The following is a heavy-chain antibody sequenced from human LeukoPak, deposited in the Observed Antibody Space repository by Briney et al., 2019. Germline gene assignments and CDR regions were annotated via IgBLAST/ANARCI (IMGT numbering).Heavy chain of an antibody. J-gene: IGHJ4*02. CDR2: ISGSGGST. CDR1: GFTFSSYA. D-gene: IGHD6-13*01. CDR3: AKRYSSSWTFDS. V-gene: IGHV3-23*01. Sequence: GGSLRLSCAASGFTFSSYAMSWVRQAPGKGLEWVSAISGSGGSTYYADSVKGRFTISRDNSKNTLYLQMNGLRAEDTAVYYCAKRYSSSWTFDSWGQGTLVTVSS.